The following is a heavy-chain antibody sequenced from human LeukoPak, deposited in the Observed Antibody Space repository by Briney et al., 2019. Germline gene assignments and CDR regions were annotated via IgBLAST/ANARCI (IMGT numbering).Heavy chain of an antibody. CDR2: IKEDGSDK. V-gene: IGHV3-7*01. D-gene: IGHD6-19*01. CDR3: ARYWRAGNYYYDF. CDR1: GFPFSNSY. J-gene: IGHJ4*02. Sequence: GGSLRLSCAASGFPFSNSYMGWVRQAPGKGLEWVANIKEDGSDKYYVDSVKGRFTISRDNAESSLYLQVNSLRAEDTAVYYCARYWRAGNYYYDFWGQGTLVTVSS.